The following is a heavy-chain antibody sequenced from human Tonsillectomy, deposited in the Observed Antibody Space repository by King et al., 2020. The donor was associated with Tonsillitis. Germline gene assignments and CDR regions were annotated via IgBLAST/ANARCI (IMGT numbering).Heavy chain of an antibody. D-gene: IGHD3-3*01. CDR1: DYTFTSNG. CDR2: ISAYNGNT. Sequence: QLVQSGAEVKKPGASVKVSCKASDYTFTSNGISWVRQAPGQGLEWMGWISAYNGNTHYAQKLQGRVIMTTDTSTSTAYMELRSLRSDDTAVYYCARDARDFFGVFIYFDYWGQGTLVTVSS. V-gene: IGHV1-18*01. J-gene: IGHJ4*02. CDR3: ARDARDFFGVFIYFDY.